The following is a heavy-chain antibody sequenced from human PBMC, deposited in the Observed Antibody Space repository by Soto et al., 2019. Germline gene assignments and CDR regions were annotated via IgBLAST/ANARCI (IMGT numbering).Heavy chain of an antibody. V-gene: IGHV4-59*08. D-gene: IGHD2-21*02. Sequence: PSETLSLTCTVSGCSISSYYWSWIRQPPGRGLEWIGFIYYSGTTNYNPSLNSRVTISVDTSKNQFSLKLRSVTAADTAVYYCARSPGSKTANNFDYWGQGTLVTVSS. CDR2: IYYSGTT. CDR1: GCSISSYY. J-gene: IGHJ4*02. CDR3: ARSPGSKTANNFDY.